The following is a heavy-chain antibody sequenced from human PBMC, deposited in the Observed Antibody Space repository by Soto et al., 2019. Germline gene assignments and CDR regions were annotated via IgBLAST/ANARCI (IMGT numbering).Heavy chain of an antibody. J-gene: IGHJ4*02. CDR3: ARVRNGDWYFYY. V-gene: IGHV3-74*01. D-gene: IGHD2-21*02. Sequence: EVQLVESGGGLVQPGGSLRLSCAASGFTFSSYWMHWVRQVPGKGLVWVSRIKIDGSITSYADSVRGRFTISRDNAKNTLYLQMNSLRAEDTAVFYCARVRNGDWYFYYWGQGTLVTVSS. CDR1: GFTFSSYW. CDR2: IKIDGSIT.